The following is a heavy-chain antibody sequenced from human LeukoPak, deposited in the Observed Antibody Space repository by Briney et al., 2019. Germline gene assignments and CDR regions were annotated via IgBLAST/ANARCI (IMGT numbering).Heavy chain of an antibody. V-gene: IGHV4-31*03. Sequence: PSETLSLTCTVSGASINTGGYYWSWIRQHPGKGLEWIGYIDNSGSTYYNPSLKSRLTISVDTSRNQSSLNLRSVTAADTAVYYCASPTDYADSWGQGTLVTVSS. CDR3: ASPTDYADS. CDR2: IDNSGST. CDR1: GASINTGGYY. J-gene: IGHJ4*02. D-gene: IGHD4-17*01.